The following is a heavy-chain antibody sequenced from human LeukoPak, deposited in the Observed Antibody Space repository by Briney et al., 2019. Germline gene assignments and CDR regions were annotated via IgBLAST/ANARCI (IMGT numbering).Heavy chain of an antibody. J-gene: IGHJ4*02. V-gene: IGHV3-13*01. Sequence: PGGSLRLSCAASGFTFSNYDMHWVRQATGKGLEWVSGIGTAGDTYYPDSVKGRFTISRENAKNSLYLQMNSLRAEDTAVYFCAARKVRGVWFYLDYWGQGTLVTVSS. D-gene: IGHD3-10*01. CDR1: GFTFSNYD. CDR2: IGTAGDT. CDR3: AARKVRGVWFYLDY.